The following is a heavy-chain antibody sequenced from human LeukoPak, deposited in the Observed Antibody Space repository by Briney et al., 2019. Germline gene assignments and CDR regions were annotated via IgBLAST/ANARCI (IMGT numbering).Heavy chain of an antibody. CDR2: ISSSGSTI. D-gene: IGHD3-10*01. CDR1: GFTLSSYE. Sequence: PGGSMRLSCAASGFTLSSYEMNWVRRAPGKGLEWVSYISSSGSTIYYADSVKGRFTISRDNAKNSLYLQMNSLRAEDTAVYYCARDSAMVRGVIDYWGQGTLVTVSS. CDR3: ARDSAMVRGVIDY. V-gene: IGHV3-48*03. J-gene: IGHJ4*02.